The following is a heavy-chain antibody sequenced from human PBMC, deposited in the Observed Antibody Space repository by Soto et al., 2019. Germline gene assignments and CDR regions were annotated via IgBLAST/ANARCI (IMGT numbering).Heavy chain of an antibody. Sequence: QLVESGGGLVQRGGSLKLSCAASGFTFSDSALHWVRQASGKGLEWVGRIRNKVNNYATIYAASVKGRFTISRDDSKNTAYLHMNSLKTEDTAVYYRSRPNDNGDYDWYFDLWGRGTPVTVSS. V-gene: IGHV3-73*02. CDR1: GFTFSDSA. CDR2: IRNKVNNYAT. CDR3: SRPNDNGDYDWYFDL. J-gene: IGHJ2*01. D-gene: IGHD4-17*01.